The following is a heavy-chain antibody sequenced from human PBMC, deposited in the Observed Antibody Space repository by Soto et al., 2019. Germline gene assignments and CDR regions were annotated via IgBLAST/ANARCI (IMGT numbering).Heavy chain of an antibody. CDR2: ISTTGNT. D-gene: IGHD1-7*01. V-gene: IGHV4-4*07. J-gene: IGHJ4*02. CDR1: GDTITSFS. CDR3: EGESGENWSYEAY. Sequence: SETLSLTCTVSGDTITSFSWNWIRQSAGKGLEWIGRISTTGNTHYNPSLESRVTMSLDTSKNQFSLKLTSVTAADTAVYYCEGESGENWSYEAYWGQGTLVTSPQ.